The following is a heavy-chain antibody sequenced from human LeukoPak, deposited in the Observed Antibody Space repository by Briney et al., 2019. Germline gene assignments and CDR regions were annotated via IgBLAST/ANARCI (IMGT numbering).Heavy chain of an antibody. CDR2: ISGSGGST. V-gene: IGHV3-23*01. CDR1: GFTFSSYA. Sequence: GGSLRLSCAASGFTFSSYAMSWVRQAPGKGLEWVSAISGSGGSTYYADSVKGRFSISRDNSKNSLFLQMSSLRAEDTAAYYCAKDPGYQPPGYYMDVWGRGTTVTVSS. J-gene: IGHJ6*03. CDR3: AKDPGYQPPGYYMDV. D-gene: IGHD2-2*01.